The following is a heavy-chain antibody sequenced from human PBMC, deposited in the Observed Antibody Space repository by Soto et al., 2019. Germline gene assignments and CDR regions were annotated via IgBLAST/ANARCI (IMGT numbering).Heavy chain of an antibody. CDR2: IYYSGST. Sequence: PSETLSLTCTVPGGSISSGDYYWSWIRQPPGKGLEWIGYIYYSGSTYYNPSLKSRVTISVDTSKNQFSLKLSSVTAADTAVYYCARAEFGGVIVFDPWGQGTLVTVSS. CDR1: GGSISSGDYY. D-gene: IGHD3-16*02. V-gene: IGHV4-30-4*01. J-gene: IGHJ5*02. CDR3: ARAEFGGVIVFDP.